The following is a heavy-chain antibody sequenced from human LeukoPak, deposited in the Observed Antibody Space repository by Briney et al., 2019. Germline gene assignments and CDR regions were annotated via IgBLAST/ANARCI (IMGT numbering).Heavy chain of an antibody. D-gene: IGHD2-8*02. CDR3: AKSRTTGSASSDY. CDR1: GYTFTSYY. CDR2: MNPSDGST. J-gene: IGHJ4*02. Sequence: ASVKVSCKASGYTFTSYYIHWVRQAPGQGLEWMGIMNPSDGSTSYAQKFRGRVAMTRDTSTTTVYMEMSNLSSEDTAMYYCAKSRTTGSASSDYWGQGTLVTVSS. V-gene: IGHV1-46*01.